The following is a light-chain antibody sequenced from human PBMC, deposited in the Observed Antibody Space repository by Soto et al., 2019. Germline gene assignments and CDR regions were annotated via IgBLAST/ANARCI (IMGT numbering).Light chain of an antibody. CDR1: QTVTTTH. CDR3: QQYGGSPGVT. V-gene: IGKV3-20*01. J-gene: IGKJ3*01. Sequence: ELVLTQSPGTLSLSPGERATLSCRASQTVTTTHLAWYQQKPGQAPRLLIYGASTRATGIPDRFSGGGSGTDFTLTISRLEPEDSAVYYCQQYGGSPGVTFGPGTKVDIK. CDR2: GAS.